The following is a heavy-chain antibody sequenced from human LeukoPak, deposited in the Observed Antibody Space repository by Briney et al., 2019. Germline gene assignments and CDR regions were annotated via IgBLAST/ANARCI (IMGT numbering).Heavy chain of an antibody. CDR1: GFTFSDYY. Sequence: PGGSLRLSCAASGFTFSDYYMSWIRQAPGKGLEWVSYISSSGSTIYYADSVKGRFTISRGNAKNSLYLQMNSLRAEDTAVYYCARDFPSYYYDSSGYYDAFDIWGQGTMVTVSS. V-gene: IGHV3-11*04. CDR2: ISSSGSTI. J-gene: IGHJ3*02. CDR3: ARDFPSYYYDSSGYYDAFDI. D-gene: IGHD3-22*01.